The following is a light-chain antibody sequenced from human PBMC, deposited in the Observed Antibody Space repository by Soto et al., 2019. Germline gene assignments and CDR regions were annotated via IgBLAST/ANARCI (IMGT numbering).Light chain of an antibody. CDR3: QQFNNFPVT. Sequence: AIQLTQTPSSLSASVGDRVTITCRASQGISSALAWYQQKPGKAPKSLIYDASSLESGVPSRFSGSGSGTDFTLTISSLQPQDFATYYCQQFNNFPVTCGPGTKVDI. CDR2: DAS. CDR1: QGISSA. V-gene: IGKV1D-13*01. J-gene: IGKJ3*01.